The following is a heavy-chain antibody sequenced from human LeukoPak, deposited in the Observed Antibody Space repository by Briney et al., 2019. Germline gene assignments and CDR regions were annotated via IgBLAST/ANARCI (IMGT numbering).Heavy chain of an antibody. CDR3: AKDTGIIAAAGAVADY. CDR2: ISWNSGSI. D-gene: IGHD6-13*01. Sequence: GRSLRLSCAASGFTFDDYAMHWVRQAPGKGLEWVSGISWNSGSIGYADSVKGRFTNSRDNAKNSLYLQMNSLRAEDTALYYCAKDTGIIAAAGAVADYWGQGTLVTVSS. V-gene: IGHV3-9*01. CDR1: GFTFDDYA. J-gene: IGHJ4*02.